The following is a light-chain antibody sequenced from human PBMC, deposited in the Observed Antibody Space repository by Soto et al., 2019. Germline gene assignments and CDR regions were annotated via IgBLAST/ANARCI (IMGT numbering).Light chain of an antibody. J-gene: IGKJ2*01. Sequence: EIVMTQSPATLSLSPGERATLSCRASQTIDNTLAWYQRKPCQAPRVLIYDASTRATGVPARFRGSGSWTDFTLTLSSLQSEDFAVYYCQHYNYWPYTFGQGTKVDIK. CDR2: DAS. CDR3: QHYNYWPYT. CDR1: QTIDNT. V-gene: IGKV3-15*01.